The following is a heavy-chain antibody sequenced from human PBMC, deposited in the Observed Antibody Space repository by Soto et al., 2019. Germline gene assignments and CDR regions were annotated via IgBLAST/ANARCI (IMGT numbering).Heavy chain of an antibody. D-gene: IGHD3-3*01. CDR1: GYSFTSYW. V-gene: IGHV5-51*01. J-gene: IGHJ4*02. CDR2: IYPGDSDT. CDR3: ARASYDFWSGYRYFDY. Sequence: EVQLVQSGAEVKKPGESLKISCKGSGYSFTSYWIGWVRQMPGKGLEWMGIIYPGDSDTRYSPSFQGQVTISADKSISTAYLQWSSLKASDTAMYYCARASYDFWSGYRYFDYWGQGTLVTVSS.